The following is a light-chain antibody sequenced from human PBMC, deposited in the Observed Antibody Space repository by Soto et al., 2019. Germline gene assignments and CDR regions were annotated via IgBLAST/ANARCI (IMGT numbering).Light chain of an antibody. Sequence: DIQMTQSPSTLAASVGDRVTITCRASQSINEWLAWYQQKPGEVPKLLIYKASTLQSGVPSRFSGSGSGTELPLTISCLQPDDFAVYYCQQYKSHSERSFGGGTRVEI. CDR2: KAS. J-gene: IGKJ4*01. CDR3: QQYKSHSERS. V-gene: IGKV1-5*03. CDR1: QSINEW.